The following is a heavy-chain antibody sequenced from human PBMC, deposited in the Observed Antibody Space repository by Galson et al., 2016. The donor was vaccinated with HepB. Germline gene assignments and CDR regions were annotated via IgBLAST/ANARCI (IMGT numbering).Heavy chain of an antibody. CDR2: INYSGST. D-gene: IGHD2-2*01. Sequence: ETLSLTCAVYGGSFSGYYWSWIRQPPGKGLEWIGEINYSGSTNYNPSLKSRVTISVDTSKNQFSLRLSSVTAADTAVYYCASEGEYCSSTSCSPPGNYWGQGTLVTVSS. CDR3: ASEGEYCSSTSCSPPGNY. J-gene: IGHJ4*02. CDR1: GGSFSGYY. V-gene: IGHV4-34*01.